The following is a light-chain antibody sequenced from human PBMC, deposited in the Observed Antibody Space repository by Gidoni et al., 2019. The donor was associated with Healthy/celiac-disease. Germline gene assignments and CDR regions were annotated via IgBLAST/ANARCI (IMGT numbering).Light chain of an antibody. V-gene: IGKV4-1*01. CDR2: WAS. CDR3: QQYYSTPPS. CDR1: QSVLYSSNNKNY. Sequence: IVLAQSPDSLAVSLGERATINCKSRQSVLYSSNNKNYLAWYQPKQGHPPKMLIYWASTRESGVPDRFSGTGSGSAFTLTISSLQAEDVAVYYCQQYYSTPPSFGQGTKLEIK. J-gene: IGKJ1*01.